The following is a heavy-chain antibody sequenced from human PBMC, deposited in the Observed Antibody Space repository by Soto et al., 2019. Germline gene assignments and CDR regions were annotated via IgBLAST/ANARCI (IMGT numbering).Heavy chain of an antibody. D-gene: IGHD3-22*01. CDR1: GFTLSSCA. CDR3: VKGDYDTCYAPLDH. V-gene: IGHV3-23*01. J-gene: IGHJ4*02. CDR2: ITGKGDTT. Sequence: EVQLLGSGGGLVQPGGSLRLSCAVSGFTLSSCAMTWVRQAPGNGPEWVSCITGKGDTTQYADSVRGRFTISRDTSKGVLYLQMSSLTVEDTALYYCVKGDYDTCYAPLDHWDQGTLVTVSS.